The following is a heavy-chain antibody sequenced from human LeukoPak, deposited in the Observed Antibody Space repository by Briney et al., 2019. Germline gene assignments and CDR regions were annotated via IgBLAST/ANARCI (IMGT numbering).Heavy chain of an antibody. D-gene: IGHD2-15*01. V-gene: IGHV3-11*03. J-gene: IGHJ6*02. CDR1: GFTFSDYY. CDR2: ISPSGTYT. Sequence: GGSLRLSCAASGFTFSDYYMSWIRQAPGKGLEWVSYISPSGTYTNYAGSVKGRFTISRDNAKNSLYLQMNSLRAEDTAVYYCARSCSGGSCYGNYYHGMDVWGQGTTVTVSS. CDR3: ARSCSGGSCYGNYYHGMDV.